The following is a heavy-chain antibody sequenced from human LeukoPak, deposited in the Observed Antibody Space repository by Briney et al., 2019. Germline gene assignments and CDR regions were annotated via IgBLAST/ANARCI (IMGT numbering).Heavy chain of an antibody. CDR3: ARVGGNYGDYDYWYFDL. J-gene: IGHJ2*01. D-gene: IGHD4-17*01. CDR1: GFTVSSNY. Sequence: GGSLRLSCAASGFTVSSNYMSWVRQAPGKGLEWVSVIYSGGSTYYADSVKGRFTISRDNSKSTLYIQMNSLRAEDTAVYYCARVGGNYGDYDYWYFDLWGRGTLVTVSS. V-gene: IGHV3-53*01. CDR2: IYSGGST.